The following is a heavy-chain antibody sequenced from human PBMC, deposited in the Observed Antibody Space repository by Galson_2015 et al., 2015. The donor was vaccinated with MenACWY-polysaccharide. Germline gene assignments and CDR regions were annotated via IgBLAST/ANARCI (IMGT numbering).Heavy chain of an antibody. Sequence: SLRLSCAASGFTFDYYAVHWVRQAPGKGLEWVSGISWNSADIGYADSVKGRFTISRDNAKDSLFLQMNSLRPEDTALYYCAKDIARLRILAGGGGFYYWGQGTLVTVSS. CDR1: GFTFDYYA. D-gene: IGHD3-16*01. J-gene: IGHJ4*02. V-gene: IGHV3-9*01. CDR2: ISWNSADI. CDR3: AKDIARLRILAGGGGFYY.